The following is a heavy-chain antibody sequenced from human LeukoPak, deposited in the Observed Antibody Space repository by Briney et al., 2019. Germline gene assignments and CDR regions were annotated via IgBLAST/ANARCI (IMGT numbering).Heavy chain of an antibody. CDR1: RHTVTGYY. CDR3: ARGWEIFLPGGNWFDP. D-gene: IGHD3-9*01. CDR2: INPNSGGT. V-gene: IGHV1-2*02. Sequence: ASVRPSCTPARHTVTGYYMLWLPQSPGQWLEWWGWINPNSGGTTYAQKFQCRVTMTRDTSISTAYMELSRMRSDDTAVYYCARGWEIFLPGGNWFDPWGQGTLVTVSS. J-gene: IGHJ5*02.